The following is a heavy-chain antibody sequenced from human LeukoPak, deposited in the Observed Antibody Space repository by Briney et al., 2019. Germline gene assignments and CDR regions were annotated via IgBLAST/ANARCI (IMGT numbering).Heavy chain of an antibody. Sequence: GGSLRLSCAVSGFAFSSLAMHWVRQAPGKGLEWVAFISYDGNNQYYADSVKGRFTISRDNSKNTLYLQMNNLRAEDTAIYYCAIGHDYGDYVPGYYWGQGTLVTVSS. D-gene: IGHD4-17*01. CDR3: AIGHDYGDYVPGYY. CDR2: ISYDGNNQ. J-gene: IGHJ4*02. V-gene: IGHV3-30-3*01. CDR1: GFAFSSLA.